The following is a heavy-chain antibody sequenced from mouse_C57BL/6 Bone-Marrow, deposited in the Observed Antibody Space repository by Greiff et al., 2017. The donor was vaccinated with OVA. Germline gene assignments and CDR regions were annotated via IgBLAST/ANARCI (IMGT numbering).Heavy chain of an antibody. J-gene: IGHJ3*01. CDR1: GYTFTSYT. Sequence: QVHVKQSGAELARPGASVKMSCKASGYTFTSYTMHWVKQRPGQGLEWIGYINPSSGYTKYNQKFKDKATLTADKSSSTAYMQLSSLTSEDSAGYYCARGDGNGFWFWGQGTRVTVSA. D-gene: IGHD2-1*01. V-gene: IGHV1-4*01. CDR2: INPSSGYT. CDR3: ARGDGNGFWF.